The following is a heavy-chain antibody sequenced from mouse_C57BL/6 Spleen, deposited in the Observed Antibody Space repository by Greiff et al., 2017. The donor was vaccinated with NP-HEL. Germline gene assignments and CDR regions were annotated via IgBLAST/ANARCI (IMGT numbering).Heavy chain of an antibody. CDR2: IYPGSGNT. CDR1: GYTFTDYY. CDR3: ANEVYGYAMDY. V-gene: IGHV1-76*01. Sequence: VQLQQSGAELVRPGASVKLSCKASGYTFTDYYINWVKQRPGQGLEWIARIYPGSGNTYYNEKFKGKATLTAEKSSSTAYMQLSSLTSEEAAVYFCANEVYGYAMDYWGQGTSVTVAS. D-gene: IGHD1-1*02. J-gene: IGHJ4*01.